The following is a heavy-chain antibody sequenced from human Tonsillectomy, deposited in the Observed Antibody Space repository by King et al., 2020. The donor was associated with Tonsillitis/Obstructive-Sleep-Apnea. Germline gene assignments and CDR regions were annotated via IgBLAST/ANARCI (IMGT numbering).Heavy chain of an antibody. D-gene: IGHD3-3*01. V-gene: IGHV3-33*01. CDR3: ARDPVGYDFWSGPGITLWFDP. Sequence: VQLVESGGGVVQPGRSLRLSCAASGFTFSSYGMHWVRQAPGKGLEWVAVIWYDGSNKYYADSVKGRFTISRDNSKNTLYLQMNSLRAEDTAVYYCARDPVGYDFWSGPGITLWFDPWGQGTLVTVSS. CDR1: GFTFSSYG. J-gene: IGHJ5*02. CDR2: IWYDGSNK.